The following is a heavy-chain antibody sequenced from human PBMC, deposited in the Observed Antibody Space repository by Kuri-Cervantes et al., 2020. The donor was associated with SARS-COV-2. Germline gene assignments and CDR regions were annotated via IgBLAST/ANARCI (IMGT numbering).Heavy chain of an antibody. J-gene: IGHJ4*02. Sequence: SVKVSCKASGGTFSSYAISWVRQAPGQGLEWMGGIIPIFGTANYAQKFKGRVTITTDESTSTAYMELSSLRSEDTAVYYCARERASGWAGDFDYWGQGTLVTVSS. D-gene: IGHD1-26*01. CDR1: GGTFSSYA. CDR3: ARERASGWAGDFDY. V-gene: IGHV1-69*05. CDR2: IIPIFGTA.